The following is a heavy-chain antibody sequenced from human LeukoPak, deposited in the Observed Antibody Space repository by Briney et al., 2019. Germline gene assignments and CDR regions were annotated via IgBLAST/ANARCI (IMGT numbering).Heavy chain of an antibody. V-gene: IGHV1-8*01. Sequence: ASVKVSCKASGYTFTSYDINWVRQATGQGLEWMGWMNPNSGNTGYAQKFQGRVTMTRNTSISTAYMELSSLRSEDTAVYYCARVRCSGGSCRLNFDYWSQGTLVTVSS. D-gene: IGHD2-15*01. J-gene: IGHJ4*02. CDR2: MNPNSGNT. CDR3: ARVRCSGGSCRLNFDY. CDR1: GYTFTSYD.